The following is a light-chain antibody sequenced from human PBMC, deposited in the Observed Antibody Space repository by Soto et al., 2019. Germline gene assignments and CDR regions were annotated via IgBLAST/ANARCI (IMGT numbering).Light chain of an antibody. V-gene: IGLV2-8*01. CDR3: PSYAGSYNDVV. CDR1: SSDVGGNNY. J-gene: IGLJ2*01. Sequence: QSVLTQPPSASGSPGQSVTISCTGTSSDVGGNNYVSWYQQHPGKAPKLMIFEVTKRPSGVPDRFSGSKSGNTASLTVSGIPAEDEADYYCPSYAGSYNDVVFGGGTQLTVL. CDR2: EVT.